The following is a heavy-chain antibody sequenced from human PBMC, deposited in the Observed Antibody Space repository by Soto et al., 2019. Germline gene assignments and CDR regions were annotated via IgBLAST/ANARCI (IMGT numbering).Heavy chain of an antibody. CDR2: IYPGDSDT. J-gene: IGHJ6*03. D-gene: IGHD3-10*01. Sequence: GESLKISCKGSGYSFTSYWIGWVRQMPGKGLEWMGIIYPGDSDTRYSPSFQGQVTISADKSISTAYLQWSSLKASDTAMYYCARTADYGSGSFYYYYYMDVWGKGPTVTVSS. CDR1: GYSFTSYW. CDR3: ARTADYGSGSFYYYYYMDV. V-gene: IGHV5-51*01.